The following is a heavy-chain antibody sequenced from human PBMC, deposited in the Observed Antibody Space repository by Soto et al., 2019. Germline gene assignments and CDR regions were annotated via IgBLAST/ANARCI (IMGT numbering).Heavy chain of an antibody. J-gene: IGHJ5*02. D-gene: IGHD4-17*01. CDR3: ARVTVTSGRWFGP. Sequence: QVHLVQSETEVKEPGASVTVSCKTSDSTFTGYTINWVRQAPGQGLEWLGWISSLNGNTNYARKYQGRLTMTTNTSATTAYMELRSLRSDDTAVYFCARVTVTSGRWFGPWGQGTRVTVSS. V-gene: IGHV1-18*04. CDR2: ISSLNGNT. CDR1: DSTFTGYT.